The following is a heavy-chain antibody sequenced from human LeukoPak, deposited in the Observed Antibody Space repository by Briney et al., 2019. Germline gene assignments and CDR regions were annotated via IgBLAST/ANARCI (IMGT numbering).Heavy chain of an antibody. J-gene: IGHJ4*02. CDR2: IYHSGTT. Sequence: SETLSLTCTVSGYSISGGYYWGWTRQPPGKGLEWIGNIYHSGTTYYNPSLKSRVSISVDTSKNQLSLKLSSVTAADTAVYYCARAKQERYCTNGVCYDYWGQGILVTVSS. CDR1: GYSISGGYY. CDR3: ARAKQERYCTNGVCYDY. V-gene: IGHV4-38-2*02. D-gene: IGHD2-8*01.